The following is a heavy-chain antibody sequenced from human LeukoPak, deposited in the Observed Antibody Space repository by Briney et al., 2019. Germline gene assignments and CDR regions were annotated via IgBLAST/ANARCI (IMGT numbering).Heavy chain of an antibody. CDR2: MNHSGST. CDR3: ARRPLLWFGGTSPANWFDP. J-gene: IGHJ5*02. V-gene: IGHV4-34*01. Sequence: SETLSLTCAVYGGSFSGYYWRWIRQPPREGREWVGEMNHSGSTNYNTSLKSRVTLSVGTSNNQFSHKLSSVNAEDTGVYYDARRPLLWFGGTSPANWFDPWVQGTLVTVSS. CDR1: GGSFSGYY. D-gene: IGHD3-10*01.